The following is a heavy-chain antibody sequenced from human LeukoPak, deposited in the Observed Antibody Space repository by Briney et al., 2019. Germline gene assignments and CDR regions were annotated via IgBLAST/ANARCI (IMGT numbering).Heavy chain of an antibody. V-gene: IGHV3-11*05. D-gene: IGHD3-10*01. J-gene: IGHJ4*02. CDR1: GFTFSDYY. CDR3: ARGRWIIRGVKTHVFSH. CDR2: ISIRSTYA. Sequence: GGSLRLSCAASGFTFSDYYMSGIRQAPGKGLEWVSYISIRSTYASYADSVKGRFTISRDDAKNSLYMQMNGLRAEDTAVYYCARGRWIIRGVKTHVFSHWGQGALVTVSS.